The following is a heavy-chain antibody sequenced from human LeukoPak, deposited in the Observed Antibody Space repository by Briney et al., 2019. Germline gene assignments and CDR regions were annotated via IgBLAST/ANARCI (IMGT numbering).Heavy chain of an antibody. CDR3: ARASYSYDISGWVPFDY. CDR1: GGSISSGSYY. CDR2: VYTSGST. V-gene: IGHV4-61*02. Sequence: SQTLSLTCTVSGGSISSGSYYWSWIRQPAGKGLEWIGRVYTSGSTNYNPSLKSRVTISGDTSENQFSLRLSSVTAADTAVYYCARASYSYDISGWVPFDYWGQGTLVTVSS. J-gene: IGHJ4*02. D-gene: IGHD3-22*01.